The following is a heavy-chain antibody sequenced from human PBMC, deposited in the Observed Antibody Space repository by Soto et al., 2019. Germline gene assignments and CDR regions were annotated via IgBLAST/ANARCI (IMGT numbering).Heavy chain of an antibody. CDR2: ISSDGSKT. V-gene: IGHV3-30-3*01. CDR3: ARAGQQVAVFDY. CDR1: GFSFSAYS. D-gene: IGHD6-13*01. J-gene: IGHJ4*02. Sequence: QVHLVESGGGVVQAERSLRLSCAASGFSFSAYSMHWVRQAPGKGLEWVAVISSDGSKTYYAGSLKGRFTVSRDNSKNILYLQMNSLRAEDTAVYYCARAGQQVAVFDYWGQGTEVTVSS.